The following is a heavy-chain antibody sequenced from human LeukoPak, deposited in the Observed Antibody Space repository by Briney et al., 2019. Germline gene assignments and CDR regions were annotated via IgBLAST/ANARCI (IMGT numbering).Heavy chain of an antibody. CDR3: AGEPQPNYDTLTGYYAIYYFDY. CDR1: GFTFSSYW. J-gene: IGHJ4*02. V-gene: IGHV3-7*01. CDR2: IKQDGSEK. Sequence: GGSLRLSCAASGFTFSSYWMSWVRQAPGKGLEWVANIKQDGSEKYYVDSVKGRFTISRDNAKNSLYLQMNSLRAEDTAVYYCAGEPQPNYDTLTGYYAIYYFDYWGQGTLVTVSS. D-gene: IGHD3-9*01.